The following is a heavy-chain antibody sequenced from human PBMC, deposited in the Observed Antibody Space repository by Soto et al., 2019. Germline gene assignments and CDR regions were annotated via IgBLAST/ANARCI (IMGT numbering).Heavy chain of an antibody. CDR3: ARGTVMSLXXXXXCXRYFDL. J-gene: IGHJ2*01. CDR1: GYTFTSYD. Sequence: QVQLVQSGAEVKKPGASVKVSCKASGYTFTSYDINWVRQATGQGLEWMGWMNPNSGNTGYAQKLQGRVTMTRNSSISTAYMELSSLRSEDTAVYYCARGTVMSLXXXXXCXRYFDLWGRGTLVTVSS. V-gene: IGHV1-8*01. CDR2: MNPNSGNT. D-gene: IGHD2-8*01.